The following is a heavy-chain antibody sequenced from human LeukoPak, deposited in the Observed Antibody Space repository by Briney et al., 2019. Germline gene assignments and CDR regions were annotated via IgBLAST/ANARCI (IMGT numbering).Heavy chain of an antibody. V-gene: IGHV4-39*07. CDR2: ISYSGST. CDR3: ARESDRYCSTTSCPNWYDP. CDR1: GGSISSSGYY. D-gene: IGHD2-2*01. J-gene: IGHJ5*02. Sequence: SETLSLTCTVSGGSISSSGYYWGWLRQPPGKGLEWIGTISYSGSTYYNPSLKSRVTISLDASKNQFSLKLSSVTAADTALYYCARESDRYCSTTSCPNWYDPWGQGTLVTVSS.